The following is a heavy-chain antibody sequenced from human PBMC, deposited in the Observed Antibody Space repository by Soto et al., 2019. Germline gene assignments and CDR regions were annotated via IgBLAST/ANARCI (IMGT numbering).Heavy chain of an antibody. J-gene: IGHJ5*02. V-gene: IGHV4-39*01. CDR3: ARQGSSGDYFRNFLWFDP. D-gene: IGHD3-10*01. CDR2: IYYSGST. CDR1: CGSISSTTYF. Sequence: SETLSLTCTVSCGSISSTTYFWAWIRQSPGKGPEWIGSIYYSGSTYFNPSLRSRVTMSVDTSENQFSLRLNSVTAADTAMYYCARQGSSGDYFRNFLWFDPWGQGTLVTVSS.